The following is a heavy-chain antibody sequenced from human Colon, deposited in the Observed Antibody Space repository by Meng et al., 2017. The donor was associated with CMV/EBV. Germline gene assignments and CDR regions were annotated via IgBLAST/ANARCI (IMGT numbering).Heavy chain of an antibody. CDR2: IDHVGTT. CDR3: ARRSGSYRLTYWFDP. CDR1: GGSFIGYS. D-gene: IGHD1-26*01. Sequence: SQTLSLTCALSGGSFIGYSCSWIRQPPGKGSVWIGDIDHVGTTNYNPSLKSRVTISVDMSKNEFSLSLTSVTATDTAVYYCARRSGSYRLTYWFDPWGQGTLVTVSS. J-gene: IGHJ5*02. V-gene: IGHV4-34*01.